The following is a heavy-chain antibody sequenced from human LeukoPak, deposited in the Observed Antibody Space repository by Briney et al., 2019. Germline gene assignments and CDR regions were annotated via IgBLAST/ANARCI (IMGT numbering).Heavy chain of an antibody. V-gene: IGHV3-21*01. J-gene: IGHJ4*02. D-gene: IGHD7-27*01. CDR1: GFIFSSYN. CDR3: ASSGWGSSYFDY. CDR2: ISSGSSYI. Sequence: GGSLRLSCAASGFIFSSYNMNWVRQAPGKGLEWVPSISSGSSYINYADSVKGRFTISRDNAKNSLYLQMNSLRAEDTAVYYCASSGWGSSYFDYWGQGTLVTVSS.